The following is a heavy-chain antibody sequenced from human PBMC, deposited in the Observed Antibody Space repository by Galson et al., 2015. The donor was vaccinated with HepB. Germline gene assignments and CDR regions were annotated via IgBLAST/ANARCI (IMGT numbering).Heavy chain of an antibody. J-gene: IGHJ6*02. D-gene: IGHD4-17*01. CDR3: AKEVNTVATDYGMDV. CDR2: ISYDGSHK. CDR1: GFTFSSYG. Sequence: SLRLSCAASGFTFSSYGMHWVRQAPGKGLEWVAVISYDGSHKYYADSVKGRFTISRDNSMNTLYLQMNSLRAEDTALYYCAKEVNTVATDYGMDVWGQGTTVTASS. V-gene: IGHV3-30*18.